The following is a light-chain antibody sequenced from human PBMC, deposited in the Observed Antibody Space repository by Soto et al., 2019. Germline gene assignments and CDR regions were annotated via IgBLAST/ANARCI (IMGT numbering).Light chain of an antibody. J-gene: IGKJ4*01. CDR2: GAS. Sequence: VQMNQSPSTLSAPIRDRVTITCRASQTISFSLAWYQQKPGKAPKLLIYGASTLESGVPSRFSGSGSGTDFTLTVSSLHADDFATYCCLQCYSTPIPFGGGTRVDIK. CDR3: LQCYSTPIP. V-gene: IGKV1-5*01. CDR1: QTISFS.